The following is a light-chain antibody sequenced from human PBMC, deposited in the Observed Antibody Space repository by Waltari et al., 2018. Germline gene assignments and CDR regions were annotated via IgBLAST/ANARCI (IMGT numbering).Light chain of an antibody. CDR2: ATS. Sequence: DIQMTQSPSSLSASVGDRVTITCRASQSISNNLNWYQQKPGKAPKLLIYATSVLQSGGPSRFSGRGSGTDFTLTISILQPEDFATYYCQQTYSTWTFGQGTAVEIK. CDR3: QQTYSTWT. CDR1: QSISNN. V-gene: IGKV1-39*01. J-gene: IGKJ1*01.